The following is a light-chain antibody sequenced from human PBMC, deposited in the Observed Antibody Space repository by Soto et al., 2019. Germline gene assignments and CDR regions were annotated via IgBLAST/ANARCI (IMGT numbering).Light chain of an antibody. CDR3: LQTTSFPWT. CDR2: ASS. Sequence: DIQMTQSPSSVSASVGDRVNITCRATQDIGNWLAWYQQKPGKAPKLLISASSSLQSGVPSRFSGSGSVTDFTLMISSLQPEDCAIYWCLQTTSFPWTFGQGTKVEIK. CDR1: QDIGNW. J-gene: IGKJ1*01. V-gene: IGKV1-12*01.